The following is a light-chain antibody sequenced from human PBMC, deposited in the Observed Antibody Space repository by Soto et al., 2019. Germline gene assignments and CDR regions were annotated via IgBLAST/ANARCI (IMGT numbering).Light chain of an antibody. CDR2: GAS. CDR1: QSVSSN. CDR3: QQFNNSSPYT. Sequence: EIVMTQSPATLSVSPGERATLSCRASQSVSSNLAWYQQKPGQAPRLLIYGASTRATGIPARFSGSGSGTEFTLTISSLHSQAFEDYYCQQFNNSSPYTFGQGTNLEIK. V-gene: IGKV3-15*01. J-gene: IGKJ2*01.